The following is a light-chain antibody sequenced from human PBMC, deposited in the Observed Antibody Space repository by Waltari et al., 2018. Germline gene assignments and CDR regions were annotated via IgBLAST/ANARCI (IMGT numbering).Light chain of an antibody. Sequence: EIVLTQSPDFQSVTPKAKVTITCRASQSNGGSLHWYQQKPDQSPRLPVKYASQSISGVPSRFSGSGYGTDFTLTINCLETEDAATYYCHQSNILPRTFGRGTKLEIK. CDR3: HQSNILPRT. CDR2: YAS. V-gene: IGKV6-21*02. J-gene: IGKJ2*01. CDR1: QSNGGS.